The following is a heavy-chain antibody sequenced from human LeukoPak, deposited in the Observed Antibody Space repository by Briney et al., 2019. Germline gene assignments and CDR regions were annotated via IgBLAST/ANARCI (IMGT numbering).Heavy chain of an antibody. Sequence: GGSLRLSCAASGFTFDDYGMSWVRQAPGKGLEWVSGINWNGGSTGYADSVKGRFTISRDNAKNSLYLQMNSLRAEDTALYYCARDWDTSGDYRYYFDYWGQGTLVTVSS. CDR1: GFTFDDYG. V-gene: IGHV3-20*04. J-gene: IGHJ4*02. D-gene: IGHD3-22*01. CDR3: ARDWDTSGDYRYYFDY. CDR2: INWNGGST.